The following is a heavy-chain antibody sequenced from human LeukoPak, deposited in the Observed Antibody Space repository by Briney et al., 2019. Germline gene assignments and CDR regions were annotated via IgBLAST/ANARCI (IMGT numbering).Heavy chain of an antibody. Sequence: SETLSLTCTVSGGSISSYYWSWIRQPPGKGLEWIGYIYYSGSTNYNPSLKSRVTISVDTSKNQFSLKLSSVTAADTAVYYCARAELWFGGLDYWGQGTLVTVSS. CDR1: GGSISSYY. V-gene: IGHV4-59*08. J-gene: IGHJ4*02. D-gene: IGHD3-10*01. CDR2: IYYSGST. CDR3: ARAELWFGGLDY.